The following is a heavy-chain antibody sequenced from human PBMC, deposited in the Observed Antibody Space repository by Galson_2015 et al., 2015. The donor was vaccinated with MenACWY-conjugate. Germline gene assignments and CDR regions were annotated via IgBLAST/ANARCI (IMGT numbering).Heavy chain of an antibody. V-gene: IGHV4-59*04. CDR1: GGSISSHY. Sequence: LSLTCTVSGGSISSHYWSWFRQPPGKGLEWIGTIYYSGGTYSNPSLKSRVTISVDTSKNQFSLRLRSVTAADTAVYYCAQGGHYYYYMDVWGQGTTVTVSS. J-gene: IGHJ6*03. CDR2: IYYSGGT. CDR3: AQGGHYYYYMDV. D-gene: IGHD3-16*01.